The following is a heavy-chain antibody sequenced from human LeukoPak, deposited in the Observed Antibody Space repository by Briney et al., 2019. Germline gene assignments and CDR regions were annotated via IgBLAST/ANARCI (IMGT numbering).Heavy chain of an antibody. Sequence: SETLSLTCTVSGGSISGNYYWSWIRQPAGKGLEWIGRIYARGNTNYNPSLKSRVTISVDTSKNQFSLKLSSVTAADTAVYYCARSFTVSGLGFDPWGRGTLVTVSS. CDR3: ARSFTVSGLGFDP. CDR1: GGSISGNYY. D-gene: IGHD3-3*01. CDR2: IYARGNT. V-gene: IGHV4-61*02. J-gene: IGHJ5*02.